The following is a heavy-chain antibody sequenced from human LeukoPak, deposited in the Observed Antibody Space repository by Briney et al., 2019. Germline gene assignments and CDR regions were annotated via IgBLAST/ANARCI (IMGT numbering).Heavy chain of an antibody. J-gene: IGHJ6*02. CDR1: GYSFTNYW. CDR2: IYPGDSDT. D-gene: IGHD3-10*01. V-gene: IGHV5-51*01. CDR3: ARLRWRSRELLTRLASFYYGMDV. Sequence: GESLKISCKGSGYSFTNYWIGWVRQMPGKGLEWMGSIYPGDSDTRYSPSFQGQVTISADKSISTAYLQWSSLKASDTAMSYCARLRWRSRELLTRLASFYYGMDVCGQGTTVTVSS.